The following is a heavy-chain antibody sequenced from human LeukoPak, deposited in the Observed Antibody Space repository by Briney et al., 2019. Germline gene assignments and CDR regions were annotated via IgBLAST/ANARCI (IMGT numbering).Heavy chain of an antibody. D-gene: IGHD3-10*01. J-gene: IGHJ4*02. CDR3: ARAFGSGSYYDS. CDR2: IIPIFGTA. CDR1: GGTFSSYA. V-gene: IGHV1-69*05. Sequence: GASVKVSCKASGGTFSSYAISWVRQAPGQGLEWMGGIIPIFGTANYAQKFQGRVTITTDESTSTAYMGLSSLRSEDTAVYYCARAFGSGSYYDSWGQGTLVTVSS.